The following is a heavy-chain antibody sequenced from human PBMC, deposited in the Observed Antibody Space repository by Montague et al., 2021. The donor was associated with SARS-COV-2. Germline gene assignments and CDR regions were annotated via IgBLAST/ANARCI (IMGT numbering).Heavy chain of an antibody. V-gene: IGHV4-61*02. D-gene: IGHD4-17*01. CDR2: IYSSGGT. CDR3: ARDYGDYSHYYGLDV. CDR1: GGSIRSGSYY. J-gene: IGHJ6*02. Sequence: TLSLTCTVSGGSIRSGSYYWSWIRQPAGKGLEWIGRIYSSGGTNYNPSLKSRVTMSVDTSKNQFSQKESDVTAADTAVYYWARDYGDYSHYYGLDVWGQGTTVTVSS.